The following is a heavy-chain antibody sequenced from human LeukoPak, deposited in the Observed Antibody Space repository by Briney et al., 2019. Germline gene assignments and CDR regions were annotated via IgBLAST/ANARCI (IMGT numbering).Heavy chain of an antibody. CDR2: IYPGDSDT. J-gene: IGHJ6*02. Sequence: GESLKISCKGSGYSFTSYWIGWVRQMPGKGLEWMGIIYPGDSDTRYSPSFQGQVTISADKSISTAYLQWSSLKASVTAMYYCAAGSSWVAARPYYYYGMDVWGQGTTVTVSS. CDR1: GYSFTSYW. V-gene: IGHV5-51*01. CDR3: AAGSSWVAARPYYYYGMDV. D-gene: IGHD6-6*01.